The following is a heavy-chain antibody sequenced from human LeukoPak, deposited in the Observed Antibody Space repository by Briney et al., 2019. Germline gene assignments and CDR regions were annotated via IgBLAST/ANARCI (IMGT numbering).Heavy chain of an antibody. Sequence: ASVKVSCKASGYTFTDYYMHWVRQAPGQGLEWMGWINPNSGGTKSAQKFQGRVTMTSDTSIGTVYMELTSLRSDDTAVYYCARVWDGYKTLIPFDYWGQGTLVTVSS. CDR1: GYTFTDYY. CDR3: ARVWDGYKTLIPFDY. J-gene: IGHJ4*02. V-gene: IGHV1-2*02. D-gene: IGHD5-24*01. CDR2: INPNSGGT.